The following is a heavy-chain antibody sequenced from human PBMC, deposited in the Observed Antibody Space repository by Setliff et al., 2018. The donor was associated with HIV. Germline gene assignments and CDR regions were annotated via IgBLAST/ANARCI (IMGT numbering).Heavy chain of an antibody. D-gene: IGHD3-22*01. Sequence: PSETLSLTCSVSGGYISSSNWWSWVRQPPGKGLEWIGEIYHSGSTKYNPSLKSRVTISVDKSKNQFYLKLSSVTAADTAVYYCARSITMIIVAPGAFDIWGQGTMVTVSS. CDR1: GGYISSSNW. J-gene: IGHJ3*02. V-gene: IGHV4-4*02. CDR3: ARSITMIIVAPGAFDI. CDR2: IYHSGST.